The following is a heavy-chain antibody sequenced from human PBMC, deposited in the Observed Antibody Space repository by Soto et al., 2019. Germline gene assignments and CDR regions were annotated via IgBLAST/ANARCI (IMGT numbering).Heavy chain of an antibody. V-gene: IGHV1-8*01. D-gene: IGHD3-22*01. CDR2: MNPNSGNT. CDR1: GYTFTSYD. Sequence: QVQLVQSGAEVKKPGASVKVSCKASGYTFTSYDINWVRQATGQGLEWMGWMNPNSGNTGYAQKFQGRVSRTRNTSVSTAYMELSRLRSEDTAVYYCARGSGDSSGYPPTWFDPWGQGTLVTVSS. J-gene: IGHJ5*02. CDR3: ARGSGDSSGYPPTWFDP.